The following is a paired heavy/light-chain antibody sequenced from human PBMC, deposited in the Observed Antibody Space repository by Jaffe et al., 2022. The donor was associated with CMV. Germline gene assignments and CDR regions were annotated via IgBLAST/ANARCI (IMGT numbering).Heavy chain of an antibody. Sequence: EVQLVESGGGLVQPGRSLRLSCTASGFSIGGYGMSWVRQAPGKGLEWVGFTRGKAYGGTTEYAASVRGRFTISRDDSKGIAYLQMDSLKTEDTAVYFCSRENTRYVDYYYYYMDVWGQGTTVTVSS. V-gene: IGHV3-49*04. CDR3: SRENTRYVDYYYYYMDV. J-gene: IGHJ6*03. CDR1: GFSIGGYG. D-gene: IGHD1-1*01. CDR2: TRGKAYGGTT.
Light chain of an antibody. Sequence: DIQMTQSPSSLSASVGDRVTFTCRASQTIATYLNWYQQKPGKAPKLLIYGASTLQSGVPSRFSGSGSATDFTLTISSLQPDDFATYYCQQFYNFPYTFGQGTNLEIK. J-gene: IGKJ2*01. CDR2: GAS. CDR3: QQFYNFPYT. V-gene: IGKV1-39*01. CDR1: QTIATY.